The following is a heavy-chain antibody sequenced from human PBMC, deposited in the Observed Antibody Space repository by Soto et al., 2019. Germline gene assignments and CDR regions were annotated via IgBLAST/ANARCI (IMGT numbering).Heavy chain of an antibody. CDR3: DRGEGDYPTDY. V-gene: IGHV1-46*03. CDR2: INPSGGST. D-gene: IGHD4-17*01. Sequence: GASVKVSCKASGYTSTSYYMHWVRQAPGQGLEWMGIINPSGGSTSYAQKFQGRVTMTRDTSTSTVYMELSSLRSEDTAVYYCDRGEGDYPTDYWGQGTLVTVSS. CDR1: GYTSTSYY. J-gene: IGHJ4*02.